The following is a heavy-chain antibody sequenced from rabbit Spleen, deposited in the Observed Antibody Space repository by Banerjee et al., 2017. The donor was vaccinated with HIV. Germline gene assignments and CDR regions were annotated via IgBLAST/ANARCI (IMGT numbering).Heavy chain of an antibody. CDR2: TYGIYTT. Sequence: QEQLKETGGGLVQPGGALTLTCTASGLDIRNAYMTLVRHAPGEGLEWIGITYGIYTTYAIWAKGRFPISKTSTTVDLKMTSLTIEGAAAYFCSRDPSSSFSSFDMLLWGQGNVVSVS. J-gene: IGHJ6*01. CDR1: GLDIRNAY. D-gene: IGHD1-1*01. CDR3: SRDPSSSFSSFDMLL. V-gene: IGHV1S42*01.